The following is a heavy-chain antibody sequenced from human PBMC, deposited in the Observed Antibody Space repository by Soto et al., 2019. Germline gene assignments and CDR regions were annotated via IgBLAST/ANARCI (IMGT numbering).Heavy chain of an antibody. CDR1: GGSFSGYY. CDR3: ARGPFLGVRGVSRDY. J-gene: IGHJ4*02. CDR2: INHSGST. D-gene: IGHD3-10*01. Sequence: SETLSLTCAVYGGSFSGYYWSWIRQPPGKGLEWIGEINHSGSTNYNPSLKSRVTISVDTSKNQFSLKLSSVTAADTAVYYCARGPFLGVRGVSRDYWGQGTLVTVSS. V-gene: IGHV4-34*01.